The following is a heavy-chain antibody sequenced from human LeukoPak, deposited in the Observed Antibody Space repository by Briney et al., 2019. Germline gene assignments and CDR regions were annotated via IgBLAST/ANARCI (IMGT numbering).Heavy chain of an antibody. CDR1: GFTFFGHY. D-gene: IGHD3-10*01. CDR2: INPDSGGT. Sequence: GASVKVSCKTSGFTFFGHYMHWVRRAPGQGLEWMGWINPDSGGTDYPQKFRGRVTMTRDTSSNTLYMELSSLRSDDTAVYYCARLGGAQGYYYRSGSNHYFDHWGQGTLVTVSS. CDR3: ARLGGAQGYYYRSGSNHYFDH. J-gene: IGHJ4*02. V-gene: IGHV1-2*02.